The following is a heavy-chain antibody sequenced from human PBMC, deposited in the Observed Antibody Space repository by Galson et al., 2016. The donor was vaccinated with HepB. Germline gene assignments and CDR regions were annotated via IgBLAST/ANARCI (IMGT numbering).Heavy chain of an antibody. CDR2: TYYRSKWNN. Sequence: CAISGDSVSTGGVAWNWIRQSPSRGLEWLGRTYYRSKWNNEYAASVKSRVSINPDTSKNQISLQLNSVTPDDTAVYYCARGRVSAFDIWDPGTLVTVSS. CDR1: GDSVSTGGVA. J-gene: IGHJ3*02. D-gene: IGHD2-8*01. CDR3: ARGRVSAFDI. V-gene: IGHV6-1*01.